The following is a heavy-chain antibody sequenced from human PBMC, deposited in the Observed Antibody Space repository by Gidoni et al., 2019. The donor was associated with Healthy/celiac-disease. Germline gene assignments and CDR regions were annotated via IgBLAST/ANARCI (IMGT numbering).Heavy chain of an antibody. CDR2: ISYDGSNK. J-gene: IGHJ4*02. CDR3: AKLVPAGQQWFGEFPIDY. V-gene: IGHV3-30*18. D-gene: IGHD3-10*01. Sequence: QVQLVESGGNVVQPGRSLRLSCAASGFTFSSYGMHWVRQAPGKGLEWVAVISYDGSNKYYADSVKGRFTISRDNSKNTLYLQMNSLRAEDTAVYYCAKLVPAGQQWFGEFPIDYWGQGTLVTVSS. CDR1: GFTFSSYG.